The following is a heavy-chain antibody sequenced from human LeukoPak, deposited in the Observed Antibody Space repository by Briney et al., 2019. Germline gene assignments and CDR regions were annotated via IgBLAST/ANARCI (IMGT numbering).Heavy chain of an antibody. CDR1: GGSISSGGDY. CDR3: ARLRIVGATIFDY. V-gene: IGHV4-61*08. CDR2: IYYSGST. J-gene: IGHJ4*02. Sequence: SSETLSLTCTVSGGSISSGGDYWSWIRQPPGKGLEWIGYIYYSGSTNYNPSLKSRVTISVDTSKNQFSLKLSSVTAADTAVYYCARLRIVGATIFDYWGQGTLVTVSS. D-gene: IGHD1-26*01.